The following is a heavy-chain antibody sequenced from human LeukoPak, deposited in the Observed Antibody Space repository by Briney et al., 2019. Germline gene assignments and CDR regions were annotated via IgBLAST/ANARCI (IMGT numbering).Heavy chain of an antibody. J-gene: IGHJ4*02. Sequence: PSETLSLTCTVSGGSISSSSYYWGWIRQPPGKGLEWIGSIYYSGSTYYNPSLKSRVTISVDTSKNQFSLKLSSVTAADTAVYYCASSPIRYFDWLSSYYFDYWGQGTLVTVSS. D-gene: IGHD3-9*01. CDR2: IYYSGST. CDR1: GGSISSSSYY. CDR3: ASSPIRYFDWLSSYYFDY. V-gene: IGHV4-39*07.